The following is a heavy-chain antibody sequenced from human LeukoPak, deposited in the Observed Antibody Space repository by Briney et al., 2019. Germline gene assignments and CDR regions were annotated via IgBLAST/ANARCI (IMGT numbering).Heavy chain of an antibody. D-gene: IGHD3-9*01. CDR1: GFTFSSYA. CDR2: ISGSGGST. J-gene: IGHJ4*02. CDR3: ARSILTGYDVFDY. Sequence: GGSLRLSCAASGFTFSSYAMSWVRQAPGKGLEWVSAISGSGGSTYYADSVKGRFTISRDNSKNTLYLQMSSLRAEDTAVYYCARSILTGYDVFDYWGQGTLVTVSS. V-gene: IGHV3-23*01.